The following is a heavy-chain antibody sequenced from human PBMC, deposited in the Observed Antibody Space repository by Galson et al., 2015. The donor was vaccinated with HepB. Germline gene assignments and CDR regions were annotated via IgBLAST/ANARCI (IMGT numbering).Heavy chain of an antibody. CDR2: IDPSDSYT. CDR1: GYSFTSYW. J-gene: IGHJ6*02. D-gene: IGHD3-9*01. V-gene: IGHV5-10-1*01. Sequence: QSGAEVKKPGESLRISCKGSGYSFTSYWISWVRQMPGKGLEWMGRIDPSDSYTNYSPSFQGHVTISADKSISTAYLQWSSLKASDTAMYYCARQLETGLYYYGMDVWGQGTTVTVSS. CDR3: ARQLETGLYYYGMDV.